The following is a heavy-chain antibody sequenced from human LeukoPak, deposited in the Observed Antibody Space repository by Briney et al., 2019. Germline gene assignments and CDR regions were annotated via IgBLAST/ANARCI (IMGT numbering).Heavy chain of an antibody. V-gene: IGHV3-48*01. CDR2: ISSSSSTI. CDR1: GFTFSSYS. D-gene: IGHD1-26*01. Sequence: GGSLRLSCAASGFTFSSYSMNWVRQAPGKGLEWVSYISSSSSTIYYADSVKGRFTISRDNAKNSLYLQMNSLRAEDTAVYYCARKDSGSYGHAFDIWGQGTMVTVSS. J-gene: IGHJ3*02. CDR3: ARKDSGSYGHAFDI.